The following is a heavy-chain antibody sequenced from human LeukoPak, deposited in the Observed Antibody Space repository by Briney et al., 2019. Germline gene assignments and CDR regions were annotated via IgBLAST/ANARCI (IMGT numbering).Heavy chain of an antibody. Sequence: GRSLRLSCAASGFIFSSYGMHWVRQAPGKGLEWVAVISYDGSNKYYADSVKGRFTISRDNSKNTLYLQMNSLRAEDTAVYYCAKDLGGGGYSGYDPDDYWGQGTLVTVSS. CDR3: AKDLGGGGYSGYDPDDY. V-gene: IGHV3-30*18. J-gene: IGHJ4*02. CDR2: ISYDGSNK. D-gene: IGHD5-12*01. CDR1: GFIFSSYG.